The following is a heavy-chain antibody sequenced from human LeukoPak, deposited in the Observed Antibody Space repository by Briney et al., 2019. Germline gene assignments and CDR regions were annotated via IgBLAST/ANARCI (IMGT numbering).Heavy chain of an antibody. CDR2: IYYSGST. V-gene: IGHV4-59*12. CDR3: ERDSDMLGSGSYYFDY. D-gene: IGHD3-10*01. J-gene: IGHJ4*02. Sequence: PSETLSLTCTVSGGSISSYDWSWIRQPPGKGLEWVGYIYYSGSTNYNPSLKSRVPISVDTSKNQFSLKLSSVSAEDTAVYYCERDSDMLGSGSYYFDYWGQGTLVTVSS. CDR1: GGSISSYD.